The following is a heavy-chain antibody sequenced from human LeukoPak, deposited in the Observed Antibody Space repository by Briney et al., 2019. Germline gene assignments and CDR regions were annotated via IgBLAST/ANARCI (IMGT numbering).Heavy chain of an antibody. CDR1: GDSVSSNSAA. J-gene: IGHJ4*02. V-gene: IGHV6-1*01. CDR3: ARAARYGSSNNVFDY. D-gene: IGHD6-13*01. Sequence: SQTLSLTCAISGDSVSSNSAAWNWIRQSPSRGLEWLGRTYYRSKWYNDYAVSVKGRITINPDTSNNQFSLQLNSVTPEDTAVYFCARAARYGSSNNVFDYWGQGTLVTASS. CDR2: TYYRSKWYN.